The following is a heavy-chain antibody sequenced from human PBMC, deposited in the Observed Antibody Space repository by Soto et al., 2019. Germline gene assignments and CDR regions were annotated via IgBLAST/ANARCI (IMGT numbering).Heavy chain of an antibody. CDR3: ARLGRDETYYYDSSGPAGFDP. CDR1: GGSISSSSYY. CDR2: IYYSGST. J-gene: IGHJ5*02. Sequence: QLQLQESGPGLVKPSETLSLPCTVSGGSISSSSYYWGWIHQPPGKGLEWIGSIYYSGSTYYNPSLKSRVTISVDTSKNQFSLKLSSVTAADTAVYYCARLGRDETYYYDSSGPAGFDPWGQGTLVTVSS. D-gene: IGHD3-22*01. V-gene: IGHV4-39*01.